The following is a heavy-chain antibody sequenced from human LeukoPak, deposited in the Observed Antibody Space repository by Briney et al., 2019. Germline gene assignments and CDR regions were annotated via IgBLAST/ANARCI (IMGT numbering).Heavy chain of an antibody. D-gene: IGHD3-16*01. CDR1: GLSFSSFA. V-gene: IGHV3-23*01. CDR2: MRGNGET. Sequence: PGGSLRLSCAASGLSFSSFAMSWVRQGPARGLEWVSSMRGNGETFYADSVTGRFTISSDSSRNTVYFQLNNLRVEDTAIYYCARASWVSSTDAVRWGQGTLVTVSS. J-gene: IGHJ4*02. CDR3: ARASWVSSTDAVR.